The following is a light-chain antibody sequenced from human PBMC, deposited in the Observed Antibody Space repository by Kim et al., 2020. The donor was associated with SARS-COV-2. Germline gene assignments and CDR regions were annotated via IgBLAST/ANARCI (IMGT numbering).Light chain of an antibody. CDR3: QHYSNYPLT. V-gene: IGKV1-16*01. J-gene: IGKJ4*01. CDR2: GAS. Sequence: ASIGDKITITCRASQDIKNYLGWFQQKPGKAPKSLIYGASSLQSGVPSRFSGSGSGTDFTLTISSLQPEDFGTYYCQHYSNYPLTFGGGNKVDIK. CDR1: QDIKNY.